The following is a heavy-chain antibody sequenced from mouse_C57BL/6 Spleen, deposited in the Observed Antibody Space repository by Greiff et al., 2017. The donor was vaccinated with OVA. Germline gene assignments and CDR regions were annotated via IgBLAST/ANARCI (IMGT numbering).Heavy chain of an antibody. CDR2: IHPNSGST. CDR1: GYTFTSYW. J-gene: IGHJ4*01. V-gene: IGHV1-64*01. D-gene: IGHD1-1*01. CDR3: ARSRYYGSSYYAMDY. Sequence: QVQLQQPGAELVKPGASVKLSCKASGYTFTSYWMHWVKQRPGQGLEWIGMIHPNSGSTNYNEKFKSKATLTVDKSSSTAYMQLSSLTSEDSAVYYCARSRYYGSSYYAMDYWGKGTSVTVSS.